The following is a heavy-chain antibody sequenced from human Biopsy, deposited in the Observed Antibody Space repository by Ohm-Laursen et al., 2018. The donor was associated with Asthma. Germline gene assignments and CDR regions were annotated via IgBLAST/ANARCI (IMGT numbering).Heavy chain of an antibody. Sequence: SSLRLSCSAPGFSFSNFAIHWVRQAPGKGLEWVGVISKDASTQDYADSVKGRFTMARDNSKSTLDLQMNSLREEDTAVYYCVRDGTDDAFDIWGQGTVVSVSS. V-gene: IGHV3-30*01. CDR2: ISKDASTQ. D-gene: IGHD1-1*01. CDR3: VRDGTDDAFDI. J-gene: IGHJ3*02. CDR1: GFSFSNFA.